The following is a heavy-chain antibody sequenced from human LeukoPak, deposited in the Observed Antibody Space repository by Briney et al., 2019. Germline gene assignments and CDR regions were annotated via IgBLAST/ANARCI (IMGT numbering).Heavy chain of an antibody. Sequence: GGSLRLSCAASGFTVSSNYMSWVRQAPGKGLEWVSAISGSGGSTYYADSVKGRFTISRDNSKNTLYLQMNSLRAEDTAVYYCAKKLGSTRSFDYWGQGTLVTVSS. CDR3: AKKLGSTRSFDY. D-gene: IGHD2-2*01. V-gene: IGHV3-23*01. J-gene: IGHJ4*02. CDR1: GFTVSSNY. CDR2: ISGSGGST.